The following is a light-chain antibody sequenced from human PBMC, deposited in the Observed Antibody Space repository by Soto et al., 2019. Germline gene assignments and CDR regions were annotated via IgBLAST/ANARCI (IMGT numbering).Light chain of an antibody. Sequence: QSALTQPRSVSGSPGQSVTISCTGTSSDVGGYNYVSWYQQHPGKAPKLMIYDVSKRPSGVPDRFSGSKSGNTASLTISGLQAEDEADYYCCSYAGSDNYVVFGGGTQLTVL. CDR1: SSDVGGYNY. CDR3: CSYAGSDNYVV. V-gene: IGLV2-11*01. J-gene: IGLJ2*01. CDR2: DVS.